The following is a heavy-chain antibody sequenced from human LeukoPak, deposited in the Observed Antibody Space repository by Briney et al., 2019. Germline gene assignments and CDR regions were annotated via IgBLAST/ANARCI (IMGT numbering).Heavy chain of an antibody. D-gene: IGHD3-22*01. CDR1: GYTFTCYY. CDR2: INPNSGGT. Sequence: ASVQGSCKASGYTFTCYYMHWVRPGTGQGREWMGWINPNSGGTNYTQKFQGRVTMTRDTSISTAYMELSRLRSDDTAVYYCAPHGPPYYYDSIGAGGGMDVWGQGTTVTVSS. J-gene: IGHJ6*02. V-gene: IGHV1-2*02. CDR3: APHGPPYYYDSIGAGGGMDV.